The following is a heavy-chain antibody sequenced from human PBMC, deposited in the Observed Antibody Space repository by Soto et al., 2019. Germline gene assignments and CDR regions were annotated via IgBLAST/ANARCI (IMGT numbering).Heavy chain of an antibody. CDR1: GFTFSSYG. Sequence: PXGSLRLSCAASGFTFSSYGMHWVRQAPGKGLEWVAVISYDGSNKYYADSVKGRFTISRDNSKNTLYLQMNSLRAEDTAVYYCAKDLRYPSGWFDHWGQGTLVTVSS. D-gene: IGHD3-9*01. CDR3: AKDLRYPSGWFDH. CDR2: ISYDGSNK. J-gene: IGHJ5*02. V-gene: IGHV3-30*18.